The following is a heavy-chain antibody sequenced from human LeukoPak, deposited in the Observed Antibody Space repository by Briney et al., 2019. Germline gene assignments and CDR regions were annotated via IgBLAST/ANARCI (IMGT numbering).Heavy chain of an antibody. Sequence: GGSLRLSCAAAGFTFSSYGMHWVRQAPGKGLEWVAVISYDGSNKYYADSVKGRFTISRDNSKNTLYLQMNSLRAEDTAVYYCAKDFIGRSSGWYFSDYWGQGTLVTVSS. J-gene: IGHJ4*02. CDR2: ISYDGSNK. CDR1: GFTFSSYG. CDR3: AKDFIGRSSGWYFSDY. V-gene: IGHV3-30*18. D-gene: IGHD6-19*01.